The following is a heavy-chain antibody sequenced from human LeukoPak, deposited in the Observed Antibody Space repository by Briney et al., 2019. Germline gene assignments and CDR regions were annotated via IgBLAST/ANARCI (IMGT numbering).Heavy chain of an antibody. V-gene: IGHV4-4*09. Sequence: SETLSLTCTVPGGSISSYYWSWIRQPPGKGLEWIGYIYTSGSTNYNPSLKSRVTISVDTSKNQFSLKLSSVTAADTAVYYCARQPLYSSSWYDYWGQGTLVTVSS. D-gene: IGHD6-13*01. CDR2: IYTSGST. CDR3: ARQPLYSSSWYDY. J-gene: IGHJ4*02. CDR1: GGSISSYY.